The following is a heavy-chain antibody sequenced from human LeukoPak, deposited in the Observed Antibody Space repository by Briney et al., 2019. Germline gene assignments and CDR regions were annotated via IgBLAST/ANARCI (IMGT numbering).Heavy chain of an antibody. J-gene: IGHJ3*02. Sequence: PGGSLRLSCAASGFTFSSYGMHWVRQAPGKGLEWVAVIWYDGSNKYYADSVKGRFTISRDNSKNTLYLQMNSLRAEDTAVYYCAKDLLVRGLVWDDAFDIRGQGTMVTVSS. CDR1: GFTFSSYG. CDR3: AKDLLVRGLVWDDAFDI. D-gene: IGHD3-10*01. CDR2: IWYDGSNK. V-gene: IGHV3-33*06.